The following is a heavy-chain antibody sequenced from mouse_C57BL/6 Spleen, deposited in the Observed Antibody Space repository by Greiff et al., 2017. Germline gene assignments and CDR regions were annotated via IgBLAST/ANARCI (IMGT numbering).Heavy chain of an antibody. J-gene: IGHJ2*01. CDR1: GYTFTDYY. Sequence: VQLQQSGPELVKPGASVKIPCKASGYTFTDYYMHLVKQSPGQSLEWIGDINPNDGGTIYNQKFKGKAPLTVDKSSSTAYLQLSSLTSEDTAVYYCARRGYDRGNYWGQGTTLTVSS. D-gene: IGHD2-10*02. CDR3: ARRGYDRGNY. CDR2: INPNDGGT. V-gene: IGHV1-18*01.